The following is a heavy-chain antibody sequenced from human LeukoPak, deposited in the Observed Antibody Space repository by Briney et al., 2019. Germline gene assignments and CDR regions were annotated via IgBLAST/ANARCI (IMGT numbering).Heavy chain of an antibody. Sequence: GGSLRLSCAASGFTFSSYEMNWVRQAPGKGLEWASYISGSGTTIYYPDSVKGRFTISRDNAKNSLYLQMNSLRAEDTAVYYCARRKGGSSRHFDYWGQGTLVTVSS. D-gene: IGHD1-26*01. CDR3: ARRKGGSSRHFDY. J-gene: IGHJ4*02. CDR1: GFTFSSYE. CDR2: ISGSGTTI. V-gene: IGHV3-48*03.